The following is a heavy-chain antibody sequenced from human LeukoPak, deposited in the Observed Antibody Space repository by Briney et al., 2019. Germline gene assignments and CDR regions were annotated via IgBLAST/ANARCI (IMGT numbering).Heavy chain of an antibody. CDR3: ARANRYAGGDRHFDY. CDR1: GGSISSYY. CDR2: IYYSGST. D-gene: IGHD1-14*01. V-gene: IGHV4-59*01. Sequence: PSETLSLTCTVSGGSISSYYWSWIRQPPGKGMEWIGYIYYSGSTNYNPSLKCRVTISVDTAKNQFSLKLSSVTAADTAVYYCARANRYAGGDRHFDYWGQGTLVTVSS. J-gene: IGHJ4*02.